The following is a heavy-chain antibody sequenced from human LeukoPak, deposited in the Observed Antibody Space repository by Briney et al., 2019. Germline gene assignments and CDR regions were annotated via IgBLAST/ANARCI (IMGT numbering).Heavy chain of an antibody. CDR1: GFTFSSYW. J-gene: IGHJ6*04. CDR3: AKESNCGGDCYGMDV. CDR2: IKQDGSEK. D-gene: IGHD2-21*01. V-gene: IGHV3-7*03. Sequence: GGSLRLSCAASGFTFSSYWMSWVRQAPGKGLEWVANIKQDGSEKFYVDSVKGRFTISRDNAKNSLYLQMNSLRAEDMALYYCAKESNCGGDCYGMDVWGKGTTVTVSS.